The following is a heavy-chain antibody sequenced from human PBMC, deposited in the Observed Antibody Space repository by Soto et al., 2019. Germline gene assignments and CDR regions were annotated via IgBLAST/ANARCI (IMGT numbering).Heavy chain of an antibody. CDR3: ASLPSCSGGSCYSGWFDP. V-gene: IGHV4-59*08. J-gene: IGHJ5*02. CDR2: IYYSGST. D-gene: IGHD2-15*01. Sequence: QVQLQESGPGLVKPSETLSLTCTVSGGSISSYYWSWIRQPPGKGLEWIGYIYYSGSTNYNPSLKSRVTMSVGTSKDQFSLKLSCGTAADTPVYYCASLPSCSGGSCYSGWFDPWGQGTLVTVSS. CDR1: GGSISSYY.